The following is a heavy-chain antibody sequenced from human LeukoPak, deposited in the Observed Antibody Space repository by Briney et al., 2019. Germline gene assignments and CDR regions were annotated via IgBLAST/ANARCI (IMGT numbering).Heavy chain of an antibody. CDR1: GFTFDDYA. J-gene: IGHJ3*02. Sequence: GRSLRLSCAASGFTFDDYAMHWVRQAPGKGLEWVSGISWNSGSIGYADSVKGRFTISRDNAKNSLYLQMNSLRAEDTAVYYCARDLTTRYPPDAFDIWGQGTMVTVSS. CDR3: ARDLTTRYPPDAFDI. V-gene: IGHV3-9*01. D-gene: IGHD3-16*02. CDR2: ISWNSGSI.